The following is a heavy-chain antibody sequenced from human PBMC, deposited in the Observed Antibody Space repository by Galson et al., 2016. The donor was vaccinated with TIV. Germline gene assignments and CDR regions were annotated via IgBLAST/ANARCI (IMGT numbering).Heavy chain of an antibody. Sequence: SLRLSCAASGLTLSDAWMSWVRQAPGKGLEWVGHITSKSHGGSTDYAAPVKGRFIISRDNSDDTVYLQMNALKTEDTAVYYCKTFPTGITGRRDLGYWGQGTLVTVSS. CDR1: GLTLSDAW. V-gene: IGHV3-15*01. CDR2: ITSKSHGGST. CDR3: KTFPTGITGRRDLGY. J-gene: IGHJ4*02. D-gene: IGHD1-14*01.